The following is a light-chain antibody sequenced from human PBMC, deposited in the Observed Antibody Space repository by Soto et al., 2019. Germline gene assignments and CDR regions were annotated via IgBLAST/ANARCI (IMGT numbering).Light chain of an antibody. CDR1: SGHSSYA. J-gene: IGLJ2*01. CDR3: QTWGTGIHVV. CDR2: LDSDGSH. Sequence: QTVVTLSPSASASLGASVKLTCTLSSGHSSYAIAWHQQQPEKGPRYLMKLDSDGSHTKGDAIPDRFSGSSSGAERYLTISSLQSEDEADYYCQTWGTGIHVVFGGGTKLTVL. V-gene: IGLV4-69*01.